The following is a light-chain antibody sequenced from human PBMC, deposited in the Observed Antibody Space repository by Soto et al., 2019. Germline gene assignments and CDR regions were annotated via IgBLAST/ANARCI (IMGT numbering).Light chain of an antibody. CDR3: QQRSNWPPAT. CDR1: QSVSSY. J-gene: IGKJ1*01. Sequence: EIVLTQSPATLSLSPGEXATLSCRASQSVSSYLAWYQQKPGQAPRLLINDASNRATGIPARFSGSGSGTDFTLTICSLEPEDFAVYYCQQRSNWPPATFGQGTKVDIK. CDR2: DAS. V-gene: IGKV3-11*01.